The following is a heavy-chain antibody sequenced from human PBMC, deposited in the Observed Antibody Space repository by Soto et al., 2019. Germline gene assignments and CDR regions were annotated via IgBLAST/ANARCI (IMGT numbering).Heavy chain of an antibody. CDR2: MNQDGGEK. D-gene: IGHD2-2*02. Sequence: ETLSLTCTVSGGSISSNIYSWGWIRQPPGKGLEWVADMNQDGGEKYYVDSVKGRFTISRDNAKTSLYLQMNSLRVEDTAVYYCARVDCSPSNCYNLYYGRDVWGQGTTVTVSS. J-gene: IGHJ6*02. CDR1: GGSISSNIYS. V-gene: IGHV3-7*04. CDR3: ARVDCSPSNCYNLYYGRDV.